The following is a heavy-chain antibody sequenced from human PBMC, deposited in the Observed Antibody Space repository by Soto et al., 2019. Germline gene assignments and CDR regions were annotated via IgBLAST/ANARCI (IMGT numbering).Heavy chain of an antibody. CDR1: GGSISNYY. CDR2: VYYSGST. J-gene: IGHJ4*02. D-gene: IGHD5-12*01. V-gene: IGHV4-59*12. CDR3: TADSRLRFAPWFDY. Sequence: SETLSLTCAVSGGSISNYYWSWIRQPSGKGLEWIGYVYYSGSTNYNPSLKSRVTISVDTSKNQFSLKLSSVTAEDTAVYYCTADSRLRFAPWFDYWGQGALVTVSS.